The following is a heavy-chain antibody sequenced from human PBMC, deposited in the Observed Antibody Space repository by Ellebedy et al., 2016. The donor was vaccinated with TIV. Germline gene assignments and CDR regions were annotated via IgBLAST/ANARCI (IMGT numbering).Heavy chain of an antibody. V-gene: IGHV1-46*01. Sequence: AASVKVSCKASGYTFTSYYIHWMRQAPGQGLEWMGIMNANDGDTTYAQKFQGRVTMTRDTSTPTVYMELTSLRFEDTAVYYGARAAAMTKVSSPSAYWGQGTLVTVSS. CDR1: GYTFTSYY. CDR3: ARAAAMTKVSSPSAY. CDR2: MNANDGDT. J-gene: IGHJ4*02. D-gene: IGHD4-17*01.